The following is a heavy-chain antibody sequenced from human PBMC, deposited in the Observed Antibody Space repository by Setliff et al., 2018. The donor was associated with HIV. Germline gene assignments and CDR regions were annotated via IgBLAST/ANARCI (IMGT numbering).Heavy chain of an antibody. CDR2: LYYSGKT. J-gene: IGHJ6*03. D-gene: IGHD3-3*01. V-gene: IGHV4-39*07. Sequence: SETLSLTCTVSGDSVSSKTYYWGWIRQPPGKGLEWIGSLYYSGKTNNNPSLKSRVTISVDTSKNQFSLKLTSVTAADTAIYYCARLGANKSKLLGEYNFWSGRYFYYMDVWAKGTTVTVSS. CDR3: ARLGANKSKLLGEYNFWSGRYFYYMDV. CDR1: GDSVSSKTYY.